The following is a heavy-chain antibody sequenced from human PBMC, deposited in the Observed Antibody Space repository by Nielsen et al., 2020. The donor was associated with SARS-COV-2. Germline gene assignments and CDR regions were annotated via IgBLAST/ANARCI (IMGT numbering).Heavy chain of an antibody. J-gene: IGHJ2*01. CDR3: AREIPNWGSVQFDL. CDR2: ISSSSSYI. D-gene: IGHD7-27*01. CDR1: GFTFSSYS. V-gene: IGHV3-21*01. Sequence: GGSLRLSCAASGFTFSSYSMNWVRQAPGKGLEWVSSISSSSSYIYYADSVKGRFTISRDNAKNSLYLQMNSLRAEDTAVYYCAREIPNWGSVQFDLWGRGTLVTVSS.